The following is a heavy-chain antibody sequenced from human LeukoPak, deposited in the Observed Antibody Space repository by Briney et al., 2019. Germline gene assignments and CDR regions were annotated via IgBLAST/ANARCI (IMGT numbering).Heavy chain of an antibody. D-gene: IGHD3-9*01. CDR2: ISSSSSTI. CDR1: GFTFSSYG. J-gene: IGHJ4*02. Sequence: GGSLRLSCAASGFTFSSYGMTWVRQAPGKGLEWVSYISSSSSTIYYADSVKGRFTISRDNAKNSLYLQLNSLRAEDTAVYYCARDNTLRYFDWAPLWGQGTLVTVSS. CDR3: ARDNTLRYFDWAPL. V-gene: IGHV3-48*01.